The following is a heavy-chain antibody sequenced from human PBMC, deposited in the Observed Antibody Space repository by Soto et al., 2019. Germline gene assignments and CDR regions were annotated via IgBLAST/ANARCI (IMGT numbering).Heavy chain of an antibody. J-gene: IGHJ6*02. CDR2: IYPGDSDT. D-gene: IGHD4-4*01. Sequence: GASLKISCKGSGYSFTSYWIGWVRQMPGKGLEWMGVIYPGDSDTRYSPSFQGQVTISADKSINTAYLQWNSLKASDTAMYYCGRSSNYGRRYSMDVWGQGTTVTVSS. V-gene: IGHV5-51*01. CDR1: GYSFTSYW. CDR3: GRSSNYGRRYSMDV.